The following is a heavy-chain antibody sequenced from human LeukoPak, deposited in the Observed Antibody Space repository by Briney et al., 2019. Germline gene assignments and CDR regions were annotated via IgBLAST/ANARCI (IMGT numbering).Heavy chain of an antibody. CDR1: GFTFRSYV. Sequence: GGSLRLSCAASGFTFRSYVMGWVRQAPGKGLEWVSSVSSSSSYIYYADSVKGRFTISRDNANNTLYLQMNSLRAEDTTVYYCAFYDSSGYGFDYWGQGTLVTVSS. J-gene: IGHJ4*02. CDR3: AFYDSSGYGFDY. D-gene: IGHD3-22*01. V-gene: IGHV3-21*01. CDR2: VSSSSSYI.